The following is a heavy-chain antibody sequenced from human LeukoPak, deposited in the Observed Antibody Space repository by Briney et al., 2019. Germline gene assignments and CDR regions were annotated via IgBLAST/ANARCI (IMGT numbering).Heavy chain of an antibody. V-gene: IGHV3-11*04. CDR2: ISSSGDSL. J-gene: IGHJ6*02. Sequence: PGGSLRLSCAASGFTFSDYYMTWIRQAPGKGLEWISFISSSGDSLYYADSVKGRFTISRDNAKNSLYLQMNSLRAEDTAVYYCASSEGYCTNGVCYTGLYYYYGMDVWGQGTTVTVSS. CDR1: GFTFSDYY. D-gene: IGHD2-8*01. CDR3: ASSEGYCTNGVCYTGLYYYYGMDV.